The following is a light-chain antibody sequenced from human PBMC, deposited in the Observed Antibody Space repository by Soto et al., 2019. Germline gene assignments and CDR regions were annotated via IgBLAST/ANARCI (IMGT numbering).Light chain of an antibody. CDR1: QRVSSK. CDR3: QQYNNWPPEIT. J-gene: IGKJ5*01. V-gene: IGKV3-15*01. Sequence: EIVMTQSPATLSVSPGQRATLSCSASQRVSSKLAWDQQKPGQAPSLLIFGASTWATGIPARLSGSGSGTKFNLTIRRLQSEDFAVYYCQQYNNWPPEITFGQGTRLEIK. CDR2: GAS.